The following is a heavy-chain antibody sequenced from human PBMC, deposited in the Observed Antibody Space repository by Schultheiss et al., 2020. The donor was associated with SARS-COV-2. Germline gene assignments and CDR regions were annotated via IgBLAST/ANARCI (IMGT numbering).Heavy chain of an antibody. CDR2: ISGSGGST. V-gene: IGHV3-23*01. CDR3: AKENYDFWSGYYLGYYYYRIDV. D-gene: IGHD3-3*01. Sequence: GESLKISCAASGFTFSSYAMSWVRQAPGKGLEWVSAISGSGGSTYYADSVKGRFTISRDNSKNTLYLQMNSLRAEDTAVYYCAKENYDFWSGYYLGYYYYRIDVLCQVTTVTVSS. J-gene: IGHJ6*02. CDR1: GFTFSSYA.